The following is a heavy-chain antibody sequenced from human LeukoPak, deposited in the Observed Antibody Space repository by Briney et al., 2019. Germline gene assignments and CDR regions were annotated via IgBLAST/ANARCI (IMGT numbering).Heavy chain of an antibody. CDR3: ARGFDYYDTRYNAFDI. Sequence: SETLSLTCAVYGGSFSGYYWSWIRQPPGKGLEWIGEINHSGSTNYNPSLKSRVTISVDTSKNQFSLKLSSVTAADTAVYYYARGFDYYDTRYNAFDIWGQGTMVTVSS. D-gene: IGHD3-22*01. CDR1: GGSFSGYY. J-gene: IGHJ3*02. V-gene: IGHV4-34*01. CDR2: INHSGST.